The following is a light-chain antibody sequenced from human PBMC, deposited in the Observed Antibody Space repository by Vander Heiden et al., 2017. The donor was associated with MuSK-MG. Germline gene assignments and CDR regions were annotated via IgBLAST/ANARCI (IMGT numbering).Light chain of an antibody. Sequence: SYELTQPPSVSVSPGQTARITCSGDALPEEYAYWYQQKSGHAPVLVIYQDTKRPAEIPERFSGSSSGTLATLTISGAQVEDEADYYCYSTDTSGNQYVFGTGTKVTVL. CDR3: YSTDTSGNQYV. J-gene: IGLJ1*01. V-gene: IGLV3-10*01. CDR2: QDT. CDR1: ALPEEY.